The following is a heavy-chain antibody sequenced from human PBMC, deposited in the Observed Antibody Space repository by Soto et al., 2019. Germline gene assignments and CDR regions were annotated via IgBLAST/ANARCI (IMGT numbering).Heavy chain of an antibody. CDR1: GGTFSSYA. CDR3: ARGGPYGSGLSPDY. V-gene: IGHV1-69*01. Sequence: QVQLVQSGAEVKKPGSSVKVSCKASGGTFSSYAISWVRQAPGQGLEWMGGIIPIFGTANYAQKFQGRVTITADESTSTAYMELSSLSYEDTSVYVCARGGPYGSGLSPDYWGQGTLVTVSS. D-gene: IGHD3-10*01. CDR2: IIPIFGTA. J-gene: IGHJ4*02.